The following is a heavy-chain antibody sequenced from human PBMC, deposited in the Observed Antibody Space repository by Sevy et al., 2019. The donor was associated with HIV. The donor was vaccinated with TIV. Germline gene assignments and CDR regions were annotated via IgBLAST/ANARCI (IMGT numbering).Heavy chain of an antibody. V-gene: IGHV3-30-3*01. CDR2: ISFDGSNK. CDR1: GFTFSGYT. J-gene: IGHJ3*02. Sequence: GGSLRLSCAASGFTFSGYTLHWVRQAPGKGLERVAVISFDGSNKYYVDSVKGRFTISRDNSKNTLYLQMNSLRPEDTAVYYCARGGWDIVVVPAAFDIWGQGTMVTVSS. CDR3: ARGGWDIVVVPAAFDI. D-gene: IGHD2-2*01.